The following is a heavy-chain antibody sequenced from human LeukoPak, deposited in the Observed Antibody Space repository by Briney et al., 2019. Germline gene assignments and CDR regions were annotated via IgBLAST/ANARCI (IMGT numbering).Heavy chain of an antibody. D-gene: IGHD3-3*01. CDR3: ARLNDFGSGYLKYYFDY. CDR1: GYRFNSYW. CDR2: IYPRDSDT. J-gene: IGHJ4*02. Sequence: GESLKISFSCSGYRFNSYWIGWVRQMPGKGLELMGIIYPRDSDTRYSPSFQGQVTISADKSITTTYLQWSGLKASDTAMYYCARLNDFGSGYLKYYFDYWGQGTLVTVSS. V-gene: IGHV5-51*01.